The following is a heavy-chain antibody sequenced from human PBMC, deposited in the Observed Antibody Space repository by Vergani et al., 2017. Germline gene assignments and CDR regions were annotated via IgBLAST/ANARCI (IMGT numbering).Heavy chain of an antibody. CDR1: GFSFSSYA. J-gene: IGHJ2*01. Sequence: EVQLVESGGGLVPPGRSLRLSCAASGFSFSSYAMTWVRQTPGKGLEWLACIKQDGSQRYYADSVKGRFTISRDNVENSLYLQMSGLRVEDTAVYYCVRLPRGPWNFDLWGRGTLITVSS. CDR3: VRLPRGPWNFDL. CDR2: IKQDGSQR. V-gene: IGHV3-7*01.